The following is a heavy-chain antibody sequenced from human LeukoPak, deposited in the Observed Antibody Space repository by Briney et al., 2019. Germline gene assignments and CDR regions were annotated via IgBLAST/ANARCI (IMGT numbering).Heavy chain of an antibody. D-gene: IGHD6-19*01. J-gene: IGHJ4*02. CDR2: IFHCSST. CDR1: GYSISSGYY. Sequence: PSETLSLTCTVSGYSISSGYYWGWIRPPPRKGREWIGSIFHCSSTCYNPSVKMRGTISVDTSKNQFSLKLSSVTAADKAVYYCAREGAVAGTGIYYGGRGTLIPVS. CDR3: AREGAVAGTGIYY. V-gene: IGHV4-38-2*02.